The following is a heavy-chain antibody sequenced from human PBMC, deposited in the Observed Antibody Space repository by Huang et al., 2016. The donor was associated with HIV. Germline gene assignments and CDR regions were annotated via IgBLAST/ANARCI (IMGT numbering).Heavy chain of an antibody. D-gene: IGHD3-22*01. V-gene: IGHV3-21*01. CDR1: GFIFSSYS. CDR2: ISSKGEYI. CDR3: ARAYYYESGAIWGLDS. J-gene: IGHJ4*02. Sequence: EVQLVESGGGLVKPGGSLRLSCAASGFIFSSYSLNWVRQAPGKGWEWVSSISSKGEYIEYADSPKGRFTVSRDNAESKVFLQMNSLRDEDTAVYYCARAYYYESGAIWGLDSWGQGTLVTVSS.